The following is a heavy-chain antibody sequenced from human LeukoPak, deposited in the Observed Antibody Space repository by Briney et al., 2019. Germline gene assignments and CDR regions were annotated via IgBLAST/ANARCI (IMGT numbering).Heavy chain of an antibody. CDR3: ARLEPNMAAAT. D-gene: IGHD6-13*01. CDR1: GGSISSYY. CDR2: IYYSGST. V-gene: IGHV4-59*01. Sequence: PSETLSLTCTVSGGSISSYYWSWIRQPPGKGLEWIGYIYYSGSTNYNPSLKSRVTISVDTSKNQFSLKLSSVTAADTAVYYCARLEPNMAAATWGQGTLVTVSS. J-gene: IGHJ5*02.